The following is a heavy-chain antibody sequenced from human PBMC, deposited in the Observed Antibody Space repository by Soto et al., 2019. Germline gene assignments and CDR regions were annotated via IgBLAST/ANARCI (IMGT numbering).Heavy chain of an antibody. CDR1: GGTFSSYA. Sequence: QVQLVQSGAEVKKPGSSVKVSCKASGGTFSSYAISWVRQAPGQGLEWMGGIIPIFGTANYAQKFQGRVTITADESTSTAYMELSSLSSEDTAVYYCTRDTRIVATAMVIYYYYDMDVWGQETTVNVSS. J-gene: IGHJ6*02. V-gene: IGHV1-69*01. D-gene: IGHD5-18*01. CDR3: TRDTRIVATAMVIYYYYDMDV. CDR2: IIPIFGTA.